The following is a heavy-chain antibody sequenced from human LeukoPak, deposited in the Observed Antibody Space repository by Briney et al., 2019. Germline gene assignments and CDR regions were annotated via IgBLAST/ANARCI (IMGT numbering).Heavy chain of an antibody. Sequence: PGGSLRLSCAASGFTVSSNYMSWVRQAPGKGLEWVSVIYSGGSTYYADSVKGRFTISRDNSKNALYLQMNSLRAEDTAVYYCARVESSSWYADYWGQGTLVTVSS. CDR3: ARVESSSWYADY. D-gene: IGHD6-13*01. CDR1: GFTVSSNY. J-gene: IGHJ4*02. CDR2: IYSGGST. V-gene: IGHV3-53*01.